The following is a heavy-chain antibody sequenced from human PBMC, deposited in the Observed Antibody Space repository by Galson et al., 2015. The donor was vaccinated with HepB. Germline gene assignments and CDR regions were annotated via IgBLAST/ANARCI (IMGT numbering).Heavy chain of an antibody. V-gene: IGHV1-46*01. Sequence: VSCKASGYTFTSYYMHWVRQAPGQGLEWMGIINPSGGSTSYAQKFQGRVTMTRDTSTSTVYMELSSLRSEDTAVYYCARGQGAPVLGFGDVGGFDPWGQGTLVTVSS. CDR2: INPSGGST. D-gene: IGHD3-10*01. CDR3: ARGQGAPVLGFGDVGGFDP. CDR1: GYTFTSYY. J-gene: IGHJ5*02.